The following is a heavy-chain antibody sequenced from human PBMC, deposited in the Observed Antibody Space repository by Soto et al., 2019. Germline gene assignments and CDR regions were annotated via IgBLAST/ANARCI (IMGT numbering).Heavy chain of an antibody. CDR3: ARLGCSSTSCYFGGFLRGYYYYMDV. CDR1: GGSISSYY. CDR2: IYYSGST. Sequence: SETLSLTCTVSGGSISSYYWSWIRQPPGKGLEWIGYIYYSGSTNYNPSLKSRVTISVDTSKNQFSLKLSSVTAADTAVYYCARLGCSSTSCYFGGFLRGYYYYMDVWGKGTTVTVSS. J-gene: IGHJ6*03. D-gene: IGHD2-2*01. V-gene: IGHV4-59*08.